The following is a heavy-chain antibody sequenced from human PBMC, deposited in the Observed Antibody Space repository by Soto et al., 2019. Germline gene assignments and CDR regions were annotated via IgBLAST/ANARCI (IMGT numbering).Heavy chain of an antibody. V-gene: IGHV1-69*08. CDR3: ARDKYSSGWYWFDP. CDR2: IIPILGIA. CDR1: GGTFSSYT. D-gene: IGHD6-19*01. J-gene: IGHJ5*02. Sequence: QVQLVQSGAEVKKPGSSVKVSCKASGGTFSSYTISWVRQAPGQGLEWMGRIIPILGIANYAQKFQGRVTITADKSTSTAYMELSGLRSEDTAVYYCARDKYSSGWYWFDPWGQGTLVTVSS.